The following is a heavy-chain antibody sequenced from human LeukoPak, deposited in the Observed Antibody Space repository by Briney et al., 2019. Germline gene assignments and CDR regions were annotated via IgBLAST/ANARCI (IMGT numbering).Heavy chain of an antibody. CDR3: AKYHYYDSSGLNYFDY. Sequence: PGGSLRLSCAASGFTFSSYAMSWVRQAPGKGLEWVSAISGSGGSTYYADSVKGRFTISRDNSKNTLYLQMNSLRAEDTAVYYCAKYHYYDSSGLNYFDYWGQGTLVTVSS. J-gene: IGHJ4*02. D-gene: IGHD3-22*01. V-gene: IGHV3-23*01. CDR1: GFTFSSYA. CDR2: ISGSGGST.